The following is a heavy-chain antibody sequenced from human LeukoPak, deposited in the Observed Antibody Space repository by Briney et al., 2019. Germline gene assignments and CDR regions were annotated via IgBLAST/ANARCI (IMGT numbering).Heavy chain of an antibody. Sequence: SETLSLTCTVSGGSISSYYWSWLRQPAGKGLEWIGRIYTRGSTNYNPSLKSRVTISVDTSKNQFSLKLSSVTAADTAVYYCATDGMVRGPDAWFDPWGQGTLVTVSS. CDR3: ATDGMVRGPDAWFDP. J-gene: IGHJ5*02. CDR1: GGSISSYY. V-gene: IGHV4-4*07. D-gene: IGHD3-10*01. CDR2: IYTRGST.